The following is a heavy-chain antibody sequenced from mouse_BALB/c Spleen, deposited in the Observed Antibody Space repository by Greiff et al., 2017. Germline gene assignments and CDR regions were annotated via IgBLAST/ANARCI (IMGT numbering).Heavy chain of an antibody. CDR3: VRGQPLRAMDY. CDR1: GFSLTSYA. J-gene: IGHJ4*01. Sequence: EQLQQSGPGLVAPSQSLSITCTVSGFSLTSYAISWIRQPPGKGLEWLGVIWTGGGTNYNSAFMSRLSISKDNSKSQVFLKMNSLQTDDTAIYYCVRGQPLRAMDYWGQGTSVTVAA. D-gene: IGHD3-2*02. V-gene: IGHV2-9-2*01. CDR2: IWTGGGT.